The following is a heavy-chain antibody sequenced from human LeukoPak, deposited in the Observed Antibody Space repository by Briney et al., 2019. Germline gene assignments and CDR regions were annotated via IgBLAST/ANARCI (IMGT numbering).Heavy chain of an antibody. CDR3: ARTLMGYNNYYMDV. D-gene: IGHD2-8*01. J-gene: IGHJ6*03. V-gene: IGHV3-21*01. Sequence: GGSLRLSCEASGFTFSSYGMHWVRQAPGKGLEWVSFISTSSSYIYYADSVKGRFTISRDNAKNSLYLQMSSLRVEDTAVYYCARTLMGYNNYYMDVWGKGTTVTVSS. CDR1: GFTFSSYG. CDR2: ISTSSSYI.